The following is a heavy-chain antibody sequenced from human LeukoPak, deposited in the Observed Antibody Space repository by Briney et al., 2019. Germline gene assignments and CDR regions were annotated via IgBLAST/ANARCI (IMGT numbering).Heavy chain of an antibody. CDR1: GFTFSSYE. D-gene: IGHD3-22*01. Sequence: GGSLRLSCAASGFTFSSYEMNWVRQAPGKGLEWVSYISSSSSTIYYADSVKGRFTISRDNAKNSLYLQMNSLRAEDTAVYYCARTLSYYDSSGYLIRDYWGQGTLVTVSS. V-gene: IGHV3-48*01. CDR3: ARTLSYYDSSGYLIRDY. J-gene: IGHJ4*02. CDR2: ISSSSSTI.